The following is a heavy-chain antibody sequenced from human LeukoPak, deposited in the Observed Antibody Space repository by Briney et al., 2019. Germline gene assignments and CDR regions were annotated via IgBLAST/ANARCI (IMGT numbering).Heavy chain of an antibody. Sequence: SETLSLTCAVSGGSISSSNWWSWVRQPPGKGLEWIGEIYHSGSTNYNPSLKSRVTISVDKSKNQFSLKLSSVTAADTAVYYCARRVIRLTMVRGAPFDYWGQGTLVTVSS. CDR1: GGSISSSNW. CDR2: IYHSGST. CDR3: ARRVIRLTMVRGAPFDY. D-gene: IGHD3-10*01. V-gene: IGHV4-4*02. J-gene: IGHJ4*02.